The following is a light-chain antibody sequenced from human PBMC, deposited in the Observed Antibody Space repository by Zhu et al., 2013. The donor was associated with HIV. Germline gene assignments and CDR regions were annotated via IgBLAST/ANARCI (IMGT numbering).Light chain of an antibody. CDR2: TNN. CDR3: AAWDDSLDGYVV. Sequence: QSVLTQPPSVSGTPGQRVTISCSGSSSNIGSNTVNWYQQLPGTAPKLLIHTNNQRPSGVPDRISGSKSGTSASLAISGLQSEDEADYYCAAWDDSLDGYVVFGGGTKLTVL. J-gene: IGLJ2*01. CDR1: SSNIGSNT. V-gene: IGLV1-44*01.